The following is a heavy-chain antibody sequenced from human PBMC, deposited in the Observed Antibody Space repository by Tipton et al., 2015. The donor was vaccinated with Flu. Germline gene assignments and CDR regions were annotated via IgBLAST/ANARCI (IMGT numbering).Heavy chain of an antibody. Sequence: TLSLTCAVYGGSFSGYYWSWIRQPPGKGLEWIGEINHSGSTNYNPSLKSRVTISVDTSKNQFSLKLSSVTAADTAVYYCARSGIVVVVAAAGDYNWFDPWGQGTLVTVSS. J-gene: IGHJ5*02. CDR3: ARSGIVVVVAAAGDYNWFDP. CDR2: INHSGST. V-gene: IGHV4-34*01. CDR1: GGSFSGYY. D-gene: IGHD2-15*01.